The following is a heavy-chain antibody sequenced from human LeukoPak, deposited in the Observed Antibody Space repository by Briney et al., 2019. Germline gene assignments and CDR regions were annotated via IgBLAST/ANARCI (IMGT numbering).Heavy chain of an antibody. CDR1: GGSFSGYY. CDR3: ARASHDYGDYSHFDY. Sequence: SETLSLTCAVYGGSFSGYYWSWIRQPPGKGLEWIGEINHSARINYNPSLKSRVTISVDTSKNQFSLKLSSVTAADTAVYYCARASHDYGDYSHFDYWGQGTLVTVSS. D-gene: IGHD4-17*01. J-gene: IGHJ4*02. CDR2: INHSARI. V-gene: IGHV4-34*01.